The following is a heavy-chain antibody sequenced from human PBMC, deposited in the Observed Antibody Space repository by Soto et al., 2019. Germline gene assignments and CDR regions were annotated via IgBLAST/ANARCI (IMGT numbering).Heavy chain of an antibody. CDR1: GGSFSGYY. CDR3: ARGVTMVRGVIKNYFDY. CDR2: INHSGST. V-gene: IGHV4-34*01. Sequence: SETLSLTCAVYGGSFSGYYWSWIRQPPGKGLEWIGEINHSGSTNYNPSLKSRVTISVDTSKNQFSLKLSSVTAADTAVYYCARGVTMVRGVIKNYFDYWGQGTLVTVSS. J-gene: IGHJ4*02. D-gene: IGHD3-10*01.